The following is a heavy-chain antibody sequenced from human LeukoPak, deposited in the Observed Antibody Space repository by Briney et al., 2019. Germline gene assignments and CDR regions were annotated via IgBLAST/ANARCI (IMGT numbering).Heavy chain of an antibody. CDR2: IIPILGIA. J-gene: IGHJ4*02. Sequence: ASVKVSCKASGGTFSSYAISWVRQAPGQGLEWRGRIIPILGIANYAQKFQGRVTITADKSTSTAYMELSSLRSEDTAVYYCASNKRQGGSGSYYNDYYFDYWGQGTLVTVSS. D-gene: IGHD3-10*01. CDR1: GGTFSSYA. V-gene: IGHV1-69*04. CDR3: ASNKRQGGSGSYYNDYYFDY.